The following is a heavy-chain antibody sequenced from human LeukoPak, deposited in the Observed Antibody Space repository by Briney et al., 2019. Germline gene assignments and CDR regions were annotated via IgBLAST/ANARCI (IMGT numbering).Heavy chain of an antibody. V-gene: IGHV4-39*01. J-gene: IGHJ4*02. CDR1: GGSISSSSYY. CDR3: ARQTSSYYDFWSGYNPFDY. Sequence: SETLSLTCTVSGGSISSSSYYWGWIRQPPGKGLEWIGSIYYSGSTYYNPSLKSRVTISVDTSKNQFSLKLSSVTAADTAVYYCARQTSSYYDFWSGYNPFDYWGQGTLVTVSS. D-gene: IGHD3-3*01. CDR2: IYYSGST.